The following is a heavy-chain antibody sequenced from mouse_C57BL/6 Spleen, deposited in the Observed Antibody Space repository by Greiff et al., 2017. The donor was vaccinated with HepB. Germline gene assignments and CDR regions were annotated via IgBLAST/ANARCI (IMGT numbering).Heavy chain of an antibody. D-gene: IGHD2-13*01. V-gene: IGHV14-1*01. Sequence: VQLQQSGAELVRPGASVKLSCTASGFNIKDYYMHWVKQRPEQGLEWIGRIDPEDGDTEYAPKFQGKASMTADTSSNTAYLQLSSLTSEDTAVYYCTTRVDGDYDLTAMDYWGQGTSVTVSS. CDR2: IDPEDGDT. CDR1: GFNIKDYY. CDR3: TTRVDGDYDLTAMDY. J-gene: IGHJ4*01.